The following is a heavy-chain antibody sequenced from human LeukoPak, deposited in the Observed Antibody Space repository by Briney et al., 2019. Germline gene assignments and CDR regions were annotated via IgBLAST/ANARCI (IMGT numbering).Heavy chain of an antibody. CDR1: GFTFSTYE. J-gene: IGHJ2*01. CDR2: ISGSGATK. Sequence: PGGSLRLSCAASGFASGFTFSTYEMNWVRQAPGKGLEWLSHISGSGATKYHADSVKGRFIISRDNARNSLYLRMNSLRVEDTAIYYCARDESAYSYGFHWYFDLWGRGTLVTVSS. V-gene: IGHV3-48*03. D-gene: IGHD5-18*01. CDR3: ARDESAYSYGFHWYFDL.